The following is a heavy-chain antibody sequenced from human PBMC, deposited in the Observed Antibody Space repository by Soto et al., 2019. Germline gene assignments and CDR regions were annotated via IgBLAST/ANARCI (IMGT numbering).Heavy chain of an antibody. J-gene: IGHJ4*02. D-gene: IGHD1-26*01. CDR1: GFTFSTFA. V-gene: IGHV3-23*01. CDR2: ITGGSGFT. Sequence: EVQLLESGGGFVQPGGSLRLSCAASGFTFSTFAMNWVRQAPGKGLEWVSGITGGSGFTFYADSVKGRFTISRDDSENTLFLQMSSLRAEDTAKYYCAKSGPTNYSDFWGQGTLVTVSS. CDR3: AKSGPTNYSDF.